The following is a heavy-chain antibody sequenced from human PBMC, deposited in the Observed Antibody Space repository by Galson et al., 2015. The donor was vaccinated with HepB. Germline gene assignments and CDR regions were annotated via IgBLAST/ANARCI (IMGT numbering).Heavy chain of an antibody. Sequence: SVKVSCKASGYTFTSYAMNWVRQAPGQGLEWMGWINTNTGNPTYAQGFTGRFVFSLDTPVSTAYLQISSLKAEDTAVYYCAREEWSSGWYPGGWYFDLWGRGTLVTVSS. CDR3: AREEWSSGWYPGGWYFDL. CDR1: GYTFTSYA. CDR2: INTNTGNP. D-gene: IGHD6-19*01. V-gene: IGHV7-4-1*02. J-gene: IGHJ2*01.